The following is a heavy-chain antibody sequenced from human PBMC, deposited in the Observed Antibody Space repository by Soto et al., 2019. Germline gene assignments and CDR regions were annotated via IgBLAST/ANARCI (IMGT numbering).Heavy chain of an antibody. CDR2: VSASGASA. CDR1: GFTFNSYA. Sequence: PGGSLRLSCAASGFTFNSYAMTWVRQAPGKGLEWVSGVSASGASAFYADSVKGRFTISRDISKSTLYLQMNSLRAEYTAVYYCARNGGLCSRSTIRLVPWGQGTLVKVSS. V-gene: IGHV3-23*01. CDR3: ARNGGLCSRSTIRLVP. D-gene: IGHD6-6*01. J-gene: IGHJ4*02.